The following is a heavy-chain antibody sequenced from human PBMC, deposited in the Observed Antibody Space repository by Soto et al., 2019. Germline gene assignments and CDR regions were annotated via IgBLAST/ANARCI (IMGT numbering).Heavy chain of an antibody. Sequence: QVQLVQSGAEVKKPGSSVKVSCKATGGTFSTYAITWVRQAPGQGLEWMGGIIAGFGTTNYAQKLQGRVTISADEATGTAYLELSSLSSADTAVYYCASDTPYTNSFGNWFDPWGQGTLVTVSS. J-gene: IGHJ5*02. CDR3: ASDTPYTNSFGNWFDP. CDR1: GGTFSTYA. D-gene: IGHD5-18*01. CDR2: IIAGFGTT. V-gene: IGHV1-69*01.